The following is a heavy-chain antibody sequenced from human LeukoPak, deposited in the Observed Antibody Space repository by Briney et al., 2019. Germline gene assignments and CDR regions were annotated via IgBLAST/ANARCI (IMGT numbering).Heavy chain of an antibody. CDR1: GFTLSSYG. Sequence: RVSLRLSCAAPGFTLSSYGMHWVRQAPGRGLEWVAFIWFDGSKKYYADSVKGRFAISRDNSKNTLYLQMNSLRAEDTAVYYCARDISWCFDYWGQGTLVTVSS. D-gene: IGHD2-8*02. V-gene: IGHV3-33*01. J-gene: IGHJ4*02. CDR2: IWFDGSKK. CDR3: ARDISWCFDY.